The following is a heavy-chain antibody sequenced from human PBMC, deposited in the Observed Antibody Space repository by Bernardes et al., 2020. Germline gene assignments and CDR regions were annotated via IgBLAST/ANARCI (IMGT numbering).Heavy chain of an antibody. Sequence: GGSLRLSCAASGFTFRSYWLHWVRQVPGTGLVWVSRLNSDGRSPSYADSVKGRFTISRDNAKNTLYLQMNSLRAEDTAVYYCAREDRGYCSSTSCYQYGMDVWGKGTTVTGSA. V-gene: IGHV3-74*01. D-gene: IGHD2-2*01. J-gene: IGHJ6*04. CDR3: AREDRGYCSSTSCYQYGMDV. CDR1: GFTFRSYW. CDR2: LNSDGRSP.